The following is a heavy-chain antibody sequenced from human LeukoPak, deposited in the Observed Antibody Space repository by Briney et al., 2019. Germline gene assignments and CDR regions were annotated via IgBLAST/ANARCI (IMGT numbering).Heavy chain of an antibody. CDR2: IYTSGST. V-gene: IGHV4-39*07. CDR3: ARDLEGDIDAFDI. J-gene: IGHJ3*02. Sequence: PSETLSLTCTVSDGSIRSSTDYWGWIRQSPGKGLEWIGRIYTSGSTNYNPSLKSRVTMSVDTSKNQFSLKLSSVTAADTAVYYCARDLEGDIDAFDIWGQGTMVTVSS. D-gene: IGHD5-12*01. CDR1: DGSIRSSTDY.